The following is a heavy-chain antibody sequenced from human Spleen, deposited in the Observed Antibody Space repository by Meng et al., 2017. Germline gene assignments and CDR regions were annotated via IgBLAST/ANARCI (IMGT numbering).Heavy chain of an antibody. CDR1: GFTFSNAY. V-gene: IGHV3-15*01. D-gene: IGHD4-11*01. CDR3: TTGTDYSRYYYYYGMDV. CDR2: IKSKPDGETI. J-gene: IGHJ6*02. Sequence: GESLKISCEGSGFTFSNAYMTWVRQVPGKRLEWVGRIKSKPDGETIDYAAPVKGRFAISRDDSKNTLYLQMNSLKTEDTAVYYCTTGTDYSRYYYYYGMDVWGQGTTVTVSS.